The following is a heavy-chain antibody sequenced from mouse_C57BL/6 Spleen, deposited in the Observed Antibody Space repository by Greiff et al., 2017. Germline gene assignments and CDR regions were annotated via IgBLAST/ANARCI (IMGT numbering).Heavy chain of an antibody. D-gene: IGHD1-1*01. CDR2: IYPGSGST. CDR1: GYTFTSYW. Sequence: VQLQQSGAELVKPGASVKMSCKASGYTFTSYWITWVKQRPGQGLEWIGDIYPGSGSTNYNEKFKSKATLTVDTSSSTAYMQLSSLTSDDSAVYYCARDDYGSSYDLAWFAYWGQGTLVTVSA. V-gene: IGHV1-55*01. CDR3: ARDDYGSSYDLAWFAY. J-gene: IGHJ3*01.